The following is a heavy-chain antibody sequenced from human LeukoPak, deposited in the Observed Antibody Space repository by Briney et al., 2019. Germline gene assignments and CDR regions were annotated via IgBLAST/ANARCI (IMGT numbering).Heavy chain of an antibody. CDR2: IVVGSGNT. D-gene: IGHD4-17*01. J-gene: IGHJ6*01. CDR1: GFTFTSSA. CDR3: AADSTVTHYYYYGMDV. V-gene: IGHV1-58*02. Sequence: SVKVSCKASGFTFTSSAMRWVRQARGQRLEWIGWIVVGSGNTNYAQKFQERVTITRDMSTSTAYMELSSLRSEDTDVYYCAADSTVTHYYYYGMDVWGQGTTVTVSS.